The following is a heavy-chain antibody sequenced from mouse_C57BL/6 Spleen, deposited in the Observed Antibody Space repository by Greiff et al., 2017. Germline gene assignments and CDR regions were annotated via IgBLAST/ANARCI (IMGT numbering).Heavy chain of an antibody. CDR2: IYPGDGDT. D-gene: IGHD3-2*02. J-gene: IGHJ4*01. CDR3: ADSSGYGYYAMDY. Sequence: VQLQQSGAELVKPGASVKISCKASGYAFSSYWMNWVKQRPGKGLEWIGQIYPGDGDTNYNGKCKGKATLTADKSSSTAYMQLSSLTSEASAVYYCADSSGYGYYAMDYWGQGTSVTVSS. V-gene: IGHV1-80*01. CDR1: GYAFSSYW.